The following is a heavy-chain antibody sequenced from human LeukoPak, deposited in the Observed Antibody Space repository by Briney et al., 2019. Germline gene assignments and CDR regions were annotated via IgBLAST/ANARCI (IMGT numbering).Heavy chain of an antibody. CDR1: GFTFSSYE. Sequence: GGSLRLSCAASGFTFSSYEMNWVRQAPGKGLEWVSYISSSGSTIYYADSVKGRFTISRDNSKNTLYLQMNSLRAEDTAVYYCAKGRRAPLVGTITKSWIDYWGQGTLVTVSS. CDR2: ISSSGSTI. J-gene: IGHJ4*02. V-gene: IGHV3-48*03. D-gene: IGHD1-7*01. CDR3: AKGRRAPLVGTITKSWIDY.